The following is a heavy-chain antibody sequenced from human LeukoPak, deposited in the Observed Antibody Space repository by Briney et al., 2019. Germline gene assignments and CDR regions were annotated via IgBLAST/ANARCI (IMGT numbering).Heavy chain of an antibody. D-gene: IGHD2-21*02. V-gene: IGHV3-74*01. CDR1: GFTFSNYW. J-gene: IGHJ6*02. CDR3: SRDSLSSCGGDCYSGLDV. Sequence: GGSLRLSCAASGFTFSNYWMHWVRQAPGEALMWVSRIKSDGSSTTYADSVKGRFTISRDNAKITLYLQMNSLRAEDTAVYYCSRDSLSSCGGDCYSGLDVWGQGTTVTVSS. CDR2: IKSDGSST.